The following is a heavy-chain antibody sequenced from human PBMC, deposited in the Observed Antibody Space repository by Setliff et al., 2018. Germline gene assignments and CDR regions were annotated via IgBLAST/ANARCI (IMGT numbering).Heavy chain of an antibody. D-gene: IGHD3-10*01. V-gene: IGHV1-8*03. CDR1: GYTFTSYD. CDR3: ARGLLWFGEPSW. CDR2: MNPNSGNT. J-gene: IGHJ4*02. Sequence: ASVKVSCKASGYTFTSYDINWVRQATGQGLEWMGWMNPNSGNTGYAQKFQGRVTITRNTSISTAYMELSSLRSEDTAVNYCARGLLWFGEPSWWGQGTLVTVSS.